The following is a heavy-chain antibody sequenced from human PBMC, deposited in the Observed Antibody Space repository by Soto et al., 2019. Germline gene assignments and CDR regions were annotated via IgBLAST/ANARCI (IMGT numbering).Heavy chain of an antibody. CDR2: IYYSGYT. V-gene: IGHV4-59*01. CDR1: GGSISGYY. D-gene: IGHD5-12*01. CDR3: ARDSVGSGYD. Sequence: QVQLQESGPGLVKPSETLSLTCAVSGGSISGYYWSWIRQHPGKRLEWIGYIYYSGYTNYNPSLKSRVTISVDSSKNQFSLELRSVTASDTAVYYCARDSVGSGYDWGQGTLVTVSS. J-gene: IGHJ4*02.